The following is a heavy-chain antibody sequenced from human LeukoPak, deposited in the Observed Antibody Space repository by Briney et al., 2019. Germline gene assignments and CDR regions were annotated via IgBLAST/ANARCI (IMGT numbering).Heavy chain of an antibody. D-gene: IGHD3-3*01. CDR1: GFTFSSYA. J-gene: IGHJ4*02. V-gene: IGHV3-30-3*01. CDR2: ISYDGSNK. CDR3: ARAWSSYDFWSGYPPGY. Sequence: GRSLRLSCAASGFTFSSYAMHWVRQAPGKGLEWVAVISYDGSNKYYADSVKGRFTISRDNSKNTLYLQMNSLRAEDTAVYYCARAWSSYDFWSGYPPGYWGQGTLVTVSS.